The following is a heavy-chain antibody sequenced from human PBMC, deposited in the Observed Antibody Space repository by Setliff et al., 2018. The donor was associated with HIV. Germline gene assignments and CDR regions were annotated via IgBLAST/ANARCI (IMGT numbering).Heavy chain of an antibody. CDR3: ARQTYYYDNSGHNWFDP. D-gene: IGHD3-22*01. Sequence: SETLSLTCTVSGGSISTGVYYWSWIRQPADKALEWIGRISASGSTNYNPSLKSRVTISVDTSKNQFSLKLSSVTAADTAVYFCARQTYYYDNSGHNWFDPWGQGTLVTVSS. CDR2: ISASGST. CDR1: GGSISTGVYY. J-gene: IGHJ5*02. V-gene: IGHV4-61*02.